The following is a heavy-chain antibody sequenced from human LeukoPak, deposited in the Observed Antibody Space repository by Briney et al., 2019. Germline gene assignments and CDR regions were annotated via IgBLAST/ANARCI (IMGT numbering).Heavy chain of an antibody. CDR1: GYTFTSYY. D-gene: IGHD3-3*01. J-gene: IGHJ4*02. Sequence: ASVKVSSKASGYTFTSYYMHWVRQAPGQGLEWMGIINPSGGSTSYAQKFQGRVTMTRDMSTSTLYMELSSLTSAATAVYYCARGPSRITIFGVVIDYEFDYWGQETLVTVSS. CDR2: INPSGGST. V-gene: IGHV1-46*01. CDR3: ARGPSRITIFGVVIDYEFDY.